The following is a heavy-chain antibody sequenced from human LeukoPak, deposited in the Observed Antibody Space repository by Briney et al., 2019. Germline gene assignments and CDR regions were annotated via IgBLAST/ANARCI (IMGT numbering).Heavy chain of an antibody. CDR1: GYTFTSYA. CDR2: ISAYSGNT. V-gene: IGHV1-18*01. CDR3: ARDPIYSYDQTDAFDI. Sequence: ASVKVSCKASGYTFTSYAISWVRQAPGQGLEWMGWISAYSGNTNYAQKLQGRDTMTTDTSTSTAYMELRSLRSDDTAVYYCARDPIYSYDQTDAFDIWGQGTVVTVSS. D-gene: IGHD5-18*01. J-gene: IGHJ3*02.